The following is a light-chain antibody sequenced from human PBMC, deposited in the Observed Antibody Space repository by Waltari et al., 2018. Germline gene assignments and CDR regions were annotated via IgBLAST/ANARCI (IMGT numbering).Light chain of an antibody. V-gene: IGKV3-20*01. CDR2: GAS. Sequence: EIVLTQSPGTLSLSPGERATPSCRASQSVSNNYLAWLQQKPGQAPRLLIYGASSRATGIPERFSGSGSRTDFTLTISRLEPEDFAVFYCQQYGDSPYSFGRGTKLDI. CDR3: QQYGDSPYS. CDR1: QSVSNNY. J-gene: IGKJ2*03.